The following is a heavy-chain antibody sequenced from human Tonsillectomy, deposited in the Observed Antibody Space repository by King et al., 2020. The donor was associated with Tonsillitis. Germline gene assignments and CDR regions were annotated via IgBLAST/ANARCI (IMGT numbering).Heavy chain of an antibody. Sequence: VQLQESGPGLVKPSETLSLTCTVSGYSISSGYYWGWIRQPPGKGLEWIRSIYHSGSTYYNPSLKSRVTISVDTSKNQFSLKLSSVTAADTAVYYCARGQPPDYWGQGTLVTVSS. CDR3: ARGQPPDY. CDR2: IYHSGST. V-gene: IGHV4-38-2*02. CDR1: GYSISSGYY. J-gene: IGHJ4*02.